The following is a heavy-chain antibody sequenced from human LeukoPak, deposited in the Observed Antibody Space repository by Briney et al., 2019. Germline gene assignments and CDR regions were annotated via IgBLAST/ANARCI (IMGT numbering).Heavy chain of an antibody. CDR3: ARATGANSSSGSYRF. J-gene: IGHJ4*02. D-gene: IGHD6-6*01. CDR2: INTDGGST. V-gene: IGHV3-74*01. Sequence: PGVSLRLSYAASGFTFRYYWMDWVHQAPGKGRVWVSRINTDGGSTSYADSVKGRFTISRDNAKNTLYLQMNSLRAEDTAVYFCARATGANSSSGSYRFWGQGTLVTVSS. CDR1: GFTFRYYW.